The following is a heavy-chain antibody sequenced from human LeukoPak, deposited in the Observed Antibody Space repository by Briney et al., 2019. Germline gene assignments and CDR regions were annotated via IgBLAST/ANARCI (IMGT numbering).Heavy chain of an antibody. CDR2: IKQDEIEK. V-gene: IGHV3-7*01. J-gene: IGHJ4*02. CDR1: GFTFRSHW. D-gene: IGHD3-22*01. CDR3: AREGSTMIVHDY. Sequence: GGSLRLSCAASGFTFRSHWMSWVRQAPGKGLVWVANIKQDEIEKHYVDSVKGRFTISRDNAKNSVYLQMDSLRSEDTAVYYCAREGSTMIVHDYWGQGTLVTVSA.